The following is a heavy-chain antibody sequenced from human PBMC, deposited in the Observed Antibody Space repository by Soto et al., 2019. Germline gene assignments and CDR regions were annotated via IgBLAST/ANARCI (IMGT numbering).Heavy chain of an antibody. V-gene: IGHV3-23*01. D-gene: IGHD3-10*01. Sequence: GGSLRLSCAASGFTFSSYAMSWVRQAPGKGLEWVSAISGSGGSTYYADSVKGRFTISRDNSKNTLYLQMNSLRAEDMAVYYCAKAGGDRNYYYYGMDVWGQGTTVTVSS. J-gene: IGHJ6*02. CDR2: ISGSGGST. CDR1: GFTFSSYA. CDR3: AKAGGDRNYYYYGMDV.